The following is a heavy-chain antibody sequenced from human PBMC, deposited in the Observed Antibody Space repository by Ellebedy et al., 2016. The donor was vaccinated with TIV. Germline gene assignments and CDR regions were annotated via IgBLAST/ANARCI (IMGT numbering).Heavy chain of an antibody. J-gene: IGHJ6*02. V-gene: IGHV4-59*01. CDR2: ISDTGST. CDR3: ARRKNWGHGYEYGMDV. Sequence: SETLSLTXTVSGGSISGYYWRWVRQSPGKGLEWIGYISDTGSTDYNPSLKGRGTISIDTPRNYLSLKVTSVTAADTAVYYCARRKNWGHGYEYGMDVWGQGTTVTVSS. D-gene: IGHD5-18*01. CDR1: GGSISGYY.